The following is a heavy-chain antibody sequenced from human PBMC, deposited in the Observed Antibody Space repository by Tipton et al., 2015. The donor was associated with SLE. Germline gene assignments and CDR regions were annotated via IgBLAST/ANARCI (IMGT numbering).Heavy chain of an antibody. CDR2: ITYSGST. D-gene: IGHD6-19*01. CDR1: GGSFTGFR. Sequence: TLSLTCAVYGGSFTGFRWSYIRQSPGKALEWIGEITYSGSTNYNPSLKSRATILVDTTKNQFSLRLTSVTAADTAVYYCARHFYNIGWNHFDNWGPGTLVTVSS. V-gene: IGHV4-34*01. J-gene: IGHJ4*02. CDR3: ARHFYNIGWNHFDN.